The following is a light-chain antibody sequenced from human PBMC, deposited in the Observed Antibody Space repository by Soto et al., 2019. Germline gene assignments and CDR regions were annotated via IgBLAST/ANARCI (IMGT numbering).Light chain of an antibody. CDR2: AAS. J-gene: IGKJ2*01. CDR3: QQSRTIPYT. CDR1: QTISTH. V-gene: IGKV1-39*01. Sequence: DIQMTQSPSSLSASVRDRVTISCRASQTISTHLNWYQQKPGKAPKLQIYAASTLQSGVPSRFSGNGSRTDFTRTINSLQPEDFATYYCQQSRTIPYTFGQGTKLEIK.